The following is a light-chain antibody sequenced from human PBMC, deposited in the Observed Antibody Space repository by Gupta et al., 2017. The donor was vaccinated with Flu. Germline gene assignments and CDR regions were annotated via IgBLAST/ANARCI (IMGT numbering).Light chain of an antibody. CDR2: DVN. V-gene: IGLV2-11*01. CDR1: TSDVGAYDF. J-gene: IGLJ1*01. Sequence: GTTSDVGAYDFVSWYQHHPGRAPRVILFDVNKRPSGVPDRFSGAKSGNTASLTISGLQADDEADYFCCLYTDNFYFFGPGTKVTVL. CDR3: CLYTDNFYF.